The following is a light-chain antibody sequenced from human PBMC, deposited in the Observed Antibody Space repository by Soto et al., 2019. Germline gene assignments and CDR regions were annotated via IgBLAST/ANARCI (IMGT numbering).Light chain of an antibody. V-gene: IGLV2-11*01. CDR2: DVS. CDR3: CSYAGSQTWV. J-gene: IGLJ3*02. Sequence: QSVLTQPRSVSGSPGQSVTISCTGTSSDVGGYNYVSGYQQHPGKAPKLIIYDVSKRPSGVPDRFSGSRAGNTASLTISGVRAEDEADYYCCSYAGSQTWVFGGGTKVTVL. CDR1: SSDVGGYNY.